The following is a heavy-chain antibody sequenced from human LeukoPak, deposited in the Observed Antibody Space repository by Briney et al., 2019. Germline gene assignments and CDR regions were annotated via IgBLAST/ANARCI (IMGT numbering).Heavy chain of an antibody. Sequence: SETLSLTCTVSGGSISSYYWSWIRQPPGKGLEWIGYIYYSGSTNYNPSLKSRVTISVDTSKNQFSLKLSSVTAADTAVYYCARCFVSYGVLDWGQGTLVTVSS. CDR1: GGSISSYY. D-gene: IGHD5-18*01. J-gene: IGHJ4*02. CDR2: IYYSGST. CDR3: ARCFVSYGVLD. V-gene: IGHV4-59*01.